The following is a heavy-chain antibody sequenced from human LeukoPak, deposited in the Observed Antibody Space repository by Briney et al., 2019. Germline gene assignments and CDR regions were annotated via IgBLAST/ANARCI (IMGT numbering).Heavy chain of an antibody. V-gene: IGHV4-39*07. D-gene: IGHD5-18*01. CDR1: GGSISSYY. CDR3: ASARFANWIHVGYMDV. CDR2: IFYTESV. J-gene: IGHJ6*03. Sequence: SETLSLTCTVSGGSISSYYWAWIRQSPGEGLQWIGSIFYTESVYYNPSLKSRVTITLDMSKNQFSLTVSSVTAADTALYYCASARFANWIHVGYMDVWGKGTSISVSS.